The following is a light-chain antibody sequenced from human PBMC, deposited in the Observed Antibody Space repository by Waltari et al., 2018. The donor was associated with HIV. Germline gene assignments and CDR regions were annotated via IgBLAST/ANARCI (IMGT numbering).Light chain of an antibody. Sequence: QSVLTQPPSASGTPGQRVTISCSGSSSTIGSTTVNWYQQLPGTAPKPLIYSNNQRPSGVPDRFSGSKSGTSASLAISGLQSEDEAEYYCAAWDDSLNGVVFGGGTKLTVL. CDR1: SSTIGSTT. V-gene: IGLV1-44*01. CDR3: AAWDDSLNGVV. CDR2: SNN. J-gene: IGLJ2*01.